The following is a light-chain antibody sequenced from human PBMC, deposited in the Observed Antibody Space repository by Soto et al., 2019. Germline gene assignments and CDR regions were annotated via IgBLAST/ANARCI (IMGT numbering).Light chain of an antibody. V-gene: IGKV1-5*01. CDR1: QSIGNW. Sequence: DIQMTQSPSTLSASVGDRVNITCLVSQSIGNWVAWYQQKPGKAPKLLIYDASSLESGFPSRFSGSGSGTEFTLTITRLEPEDSAVYFCQHYGYSQWTFGQGTKVDIK. J-gene: IGKJ1*01. CDR3: QHYGYSQWT. CDR2: DAS.